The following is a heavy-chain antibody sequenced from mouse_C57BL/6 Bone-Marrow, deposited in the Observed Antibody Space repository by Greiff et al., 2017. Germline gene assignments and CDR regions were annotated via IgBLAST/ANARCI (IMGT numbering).Heavy chain of an antibody. CDR2: IYPGNSDT. J-gene: IGHJ2*01. Sequence: EVQLVESGTVLARPGASVKMSCKTSGYTFTSYWMHWVKQRPGQGLEWIGAIYPGNSDTSYNQKFKGKAKLTAVTSASTAYLALSSLTTEDSAVYYYTRCDYSVGSYYFDYWGQGTTLTVSS. D-gene: IGHD1-1*02. CDR1: GYTFTSYW. V-gene: IGHV1-5*01. CDR3: TRCDYSVGSYYFDY.